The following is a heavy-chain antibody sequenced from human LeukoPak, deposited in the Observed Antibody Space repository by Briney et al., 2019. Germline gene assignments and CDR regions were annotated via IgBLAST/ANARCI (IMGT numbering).Heavy chain of an antibody. D-gene: IGHD3-22*01. V-gene: IGHV1-18*01. CDR1: GYTFTSYG. Sequence: ASVEVSCKASGYTFTSYGISWVRQAPGQGLEWMGWISAYNGNTNYAQKLQGRVTMTTDTSTSTAYMELRSLRSDDTAVYYCARVQKWPYYYDSSGYSDYWGQGTLVTVSS. J-gene: IGHJ4*02. CDR3: ARVQKWPYYYDSSGYSDY. CDR2: ISAYNGNT.